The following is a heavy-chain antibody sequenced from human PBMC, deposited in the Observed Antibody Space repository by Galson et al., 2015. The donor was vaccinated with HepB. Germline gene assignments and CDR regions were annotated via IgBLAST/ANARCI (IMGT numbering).Heavy chain of an antibody. CDR3: ARAYSASSWDALDI. V-gene: IGHV1-69*13. D-gene: IGHD6-6*01. CDR1: GGTFSSYS. J-gene: IGHJ3*02. CDR2: IIPGFGTP. Sequence: SVKVSCKASGGTFSSYSISWVRQAPGQGLEWMGGIIPGFGTPNYAQRFRGRVTFIADESTSTAYMDLSNLRSDDTAVYYCARAYSASSWDALDIWGQGTAVTVSS.